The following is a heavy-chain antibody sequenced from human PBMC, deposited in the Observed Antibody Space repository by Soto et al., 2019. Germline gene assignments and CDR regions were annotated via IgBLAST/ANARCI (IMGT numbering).Heavy chain of an antibody. Sequence: QVQLVQSGAEVKKPGSSVKVSCKASGGTFSSYAIRWVRQAPGQGLEWMGGIIPIFGTANYAQKFQGRVTITADESTSTAYKELSSLRSEDTAVYYCAREPPDYYDSSHGGYWGQGTLVTVSS. CDR2: IIPIFGTA. J-gene: IGHJ1*01. D-gene: IGHD3-22*01. V-gene: IGHV1-69*01. CDR3: AREPPDYYDSSHGGY. CDR1: GGTFSSYA.